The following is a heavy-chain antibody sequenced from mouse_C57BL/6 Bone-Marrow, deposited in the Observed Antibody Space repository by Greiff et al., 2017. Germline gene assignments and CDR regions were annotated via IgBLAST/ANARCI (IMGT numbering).Heavy chain of an antibody. V-gene: IGHV5-17*01. D-gene: IGHD1-1*01. CDR3: ARSITTVVAPYYYAMDY. J-gene: IGHJ4*01. CDR1: GFTFSDYG. Sequence: EVQLVESGGGLVKPGGSLKLSCAASGFTFSDYGMHWVRQAPEKGLEWVAYISSGSSTIYYADTVKGRFTISRDNAKNTLFLQMTSLRSEDTAMYYCARSITTVVAPYYYAMDYWGQGTSVTVSS. CDR2: ISSGSSTI.